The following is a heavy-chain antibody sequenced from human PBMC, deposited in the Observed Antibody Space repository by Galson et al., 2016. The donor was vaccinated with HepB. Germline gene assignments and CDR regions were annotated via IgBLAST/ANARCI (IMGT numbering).Heavy chain of an antibody. CDR1: GGSISSGGYY. J-gene: IGHJ3*02. Sequence: TLSLPCTVSGGSISSGGYYWSWIRQHPGKGLEWIGFLYYRGSTYYNPSLKSRATISVDTSKNQFSLRLSYVTAADTAEYYCARRGNYYSFGTFDSWGQGTMVTFSS. CDR2: LYYRGST. V-gene: IGHV4-31*03. CDR3: ARRGNYYSFGTFDS. D-gene: IGHD3-10*01.